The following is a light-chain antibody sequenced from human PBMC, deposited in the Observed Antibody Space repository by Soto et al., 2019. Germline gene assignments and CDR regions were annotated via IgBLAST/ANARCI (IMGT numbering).Light chain of an antibody. J-gene: IGKJ1*01. CDR1: QSVSRN. V-gene: IGKV3-15*01. CDR2: GAS. Sequence: ILMTQPPSTLSVSPGERATLSCMASQSVSRNLAWYQQKPGQAPRLLIYGASTRATGIPARFSGSGSGTEFTLTISSLQSEDFAVYYCQQYNFWPWTFGLGTKVDIK. CDR3: QQYNFWPWT.